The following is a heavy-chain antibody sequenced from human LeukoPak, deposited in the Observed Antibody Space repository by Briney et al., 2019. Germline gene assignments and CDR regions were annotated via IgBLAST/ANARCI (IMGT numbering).Heavy chain of an antibody. J-gene: IGHJ5*02. Sequence: ASVKVSFKASGYTFTVYYMHWVRQAPGQGLEWMGWINPNSGGTNYAQKFQGRVTMTRDTSISTAYMELSRLRSDDTAVYYCARRTSYSSSWYGGNNWFDPWGQGTLVTVSS. D-gene: IGHD6-13*01. V-gene: IGHV1-2*02. CDR3: ARRTSYSSSWYGGNNWFDP. CDR1: GYTFTVYY. CDR2: INPNSGGT.